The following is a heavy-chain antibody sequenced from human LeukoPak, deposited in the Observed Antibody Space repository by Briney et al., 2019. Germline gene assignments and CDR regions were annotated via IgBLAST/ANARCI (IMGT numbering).Heavy chain of an antibody. V-gene: IGHV3-30*02. Sequence: GGSLRLSCAASGFTFSSYGMHWVRQAPGKGLEWVAFIRYDGSNKYYADSVKGRFTISRDNAKNSLYLQMNSLRAEDTAVYYCARVRYSGSYEVFDYWGQGTLVTVSS. D-gene: IGHD1-26*01. J-gene: IGHJ4*02. CDR1: GFTFSSYG. CDR3: ARVRYSGSYEVFDY. CDR2: IRYDGSNK.